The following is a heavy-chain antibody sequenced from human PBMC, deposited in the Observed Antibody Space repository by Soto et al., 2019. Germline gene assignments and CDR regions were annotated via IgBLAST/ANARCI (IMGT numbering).Heavy chain of an antibody. CDR1: GYTLTELS. Sequence: GASVKVSCKVSGYTLTELSMHWVRQAPGKGLEWMGGFDPEDGETIYAQKFQGRVTMTEDTSTGTAYMELSSLRSEDTAVYYCATYSNYGSGSPLWSLVHVWGKGTTVTVSS. J-gene: IGHJ6*04. CDR2: FDPEDGET. V-gene: IGHV1-24*01. CDR3: ATYSNYGSGSPLWSLVHV. D-gene: IGHD3-10*01.